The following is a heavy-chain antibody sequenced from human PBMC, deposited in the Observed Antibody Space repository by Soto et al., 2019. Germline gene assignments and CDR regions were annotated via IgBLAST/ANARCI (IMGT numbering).Heavy chain of an antibody. J-gene: IGHJ4*02. CDR3: ARADSDYYDSSGGDY. CDR1: GYTFTGYY. D-gene: IGHD3-22*01. CDR2: INPNSGGT. V-gene: IGHV1-2*02. Sequence: ASVKVSCKSSGYTFTGYYMRWVRQAPGQGLEWMGWINPNSGGTNYAQKFQGRVTMTRDTSISTAYMELSRLRSDDTAVYYCARADSDYYDSSGGDYWGQGTLVTVSS.